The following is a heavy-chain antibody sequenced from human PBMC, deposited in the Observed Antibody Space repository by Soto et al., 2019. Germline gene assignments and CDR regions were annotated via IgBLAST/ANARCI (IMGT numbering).Heavy chain of an antibody. D-gene: IGHD4-17*01. CDR2: ISSSSSYI. CDR1: GFTFSSYS. Sequence: EVQLVESGGGLVKPGGSLRLSCAASGFTFSSYSMNWVRQAPGKGLEWVSSISSSSSYIYYADSVKGRFTISRDNAKNSLYLQMNSLRAEDTAVYYCARMPTTVTTASAFDIWGQGTMVTVSS. J-gene: IGHJ3*02. V-gene: IGHV3-21*01. CDR3: ARMPTTVTTASAFDI.